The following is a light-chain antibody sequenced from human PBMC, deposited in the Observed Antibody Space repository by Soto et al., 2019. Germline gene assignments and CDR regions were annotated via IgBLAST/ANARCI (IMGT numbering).Light chain of an antibody. CDR3: QQYGSSPPYT. Sequence: ENVMTQAPGTLSLSPGERATLACRASQSVNSNSLAGYQQNSGQAHSRLIYGASSRATGIPDRFSGSGSGTDCTLTISRLEPEEFAVYYCQQYGSSPPYTFGQGTKREIQ. CDR2: GAS. J-gene: IGKJ2*01. V-gene: IGKV3-20*01. CDR1: QSVNSNS.